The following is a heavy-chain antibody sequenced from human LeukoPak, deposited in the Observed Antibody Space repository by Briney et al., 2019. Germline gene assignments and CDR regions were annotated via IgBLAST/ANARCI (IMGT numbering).Heavy chain of an antibody. CDR2: IYTSGST. CDR1: GASITSDY. D-gene: IGHD2-2*01. J-gene: IGHJ4*02. V-gene: IGHV4-4*08. Sequence: SETLSLTCTVSGASITSDYWTWIRQPPGKGLEWIGNIYTSGSTNYNPSLKSRVTISVDTSKNQFSLKLSSVTAADTAVYYCARVDPGGRSTSCYNDYWGQGTLVTVSS. CDR3: ARVDPGGRSTSCYNDY.